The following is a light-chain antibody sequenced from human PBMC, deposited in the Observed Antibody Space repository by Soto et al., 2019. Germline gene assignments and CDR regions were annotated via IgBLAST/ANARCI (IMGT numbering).Light chain of an antibody. CDR3: QQSFSTPRT. CDR1: HNFGSY. V-gene: IGKV1-39*01. CDR2: GAS. J-gene: IGKJ1*01. Sequence: DIQMTQTTSSLSTSVGDIVTITCLASHNFGSYLNWYQQKPGKAPNLLIYGASTLQSGVPSGFSGSGSGTDFTLTISSLQPEDFATYYCQQSFSTPRTFGQRTNVDIK.